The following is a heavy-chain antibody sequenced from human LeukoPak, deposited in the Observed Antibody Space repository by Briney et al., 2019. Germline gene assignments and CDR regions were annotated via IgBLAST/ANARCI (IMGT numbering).Heavy chain of an antibody. D-gene: IGHD2-2*01. V-gene: IGHV4-61*02. CDR1: GGSIRSDYYY. CDR2: IYNEGST. Sequence: SETLSLTCTVSGGSIRSDYYYWNWIRQPAGKGLEWIGRIYNEGSTNYNPSLKSRLTISLDVSKNQFSLNLSSVTAADTAVYFCAKGSFHLGYCSSTSCYRYYMDVWGKGTTVT. J-gene: IGHJ6*03. CDR3: AKGSFHLGYCSSTSCYRYYMDV.